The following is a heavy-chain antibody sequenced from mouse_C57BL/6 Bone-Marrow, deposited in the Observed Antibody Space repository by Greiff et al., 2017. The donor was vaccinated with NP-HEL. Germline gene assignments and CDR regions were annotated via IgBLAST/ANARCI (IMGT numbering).Heavy chain of an antibody. J-gene: IGHJ2*01. Sequence: VQLQQPGAELVKPGASVKLSCKASGYTFTSYWMQWVKQRPGQGLEWIGEIDPSDSYTNYNQKFKGKATLTVDTSSTTAYLQLSSLTSEDSAVYYCARCDYYGSSYYFDYWGQGTTLTVSS. CDR1: GYTFTSYW. CDR3: ARCDYYGSSYYFDY. V-gene: IGHV1-50*01. CDR2: IDPSDSYT. D-gene: IGHD1-1*01.